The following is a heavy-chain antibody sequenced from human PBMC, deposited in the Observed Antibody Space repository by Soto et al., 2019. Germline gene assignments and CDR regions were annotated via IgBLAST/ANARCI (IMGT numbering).Heavy chain of an antibody. CDR3: ASEWDHGDKPVAFDI. V-gene: IGHV1-18*01. Sequence: ASVKVSCKASGYTFTSYGISWVRQAPGQGLEWMGWISAYNGNTNYAQKFQGWVTMTRDTSISTAYMELSRLRSDDTAVYYCASEWDHGDKPVAFDIWGQGTMVTVSS. CDR1: GYTFTSYG. CDR2: ISAYNGNT. J-gene: IGHJ3*02. D-gene: IGHD4-17*01.